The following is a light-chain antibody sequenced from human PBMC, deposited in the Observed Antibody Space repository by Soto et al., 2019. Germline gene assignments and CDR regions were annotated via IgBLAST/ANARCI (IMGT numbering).Light chain of an antibody. CDR1: NSDVGRYNF. CDR2: AVS. CDR3: YSYTASDIWV. J-gene: IGLJ3*02. V-gene: IGLV2-11*01. Sequence: QSALTQPLSVSGSPGQSVTISCTGTNSDVGRYNFVSWYQQLPGKAPKLLISAVSQRPSGVPDRFSGSKSGNTASLTIYGLQADDEADYFCYSYTASDIWVFGGGTKLTVL.